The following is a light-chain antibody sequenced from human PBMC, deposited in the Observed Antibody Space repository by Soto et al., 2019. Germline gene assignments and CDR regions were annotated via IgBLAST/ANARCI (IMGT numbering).Light chain of an antibody. Sequence: EIVMTQSPATLSVSPGERATLSCRASQSVSSDLAFYHQKPGQAPSLLFNVASNRATSIPDRFSGSGFGTDFTLTTTRLEPEDFAVYYCQQYGDSPQTFGQGPRWIS. CDR2: VAS. CDR3: QQYGDSPQT. CDR1: QSVSSD. V-gene: IGKV3-20*01. J-gene: IGKJ1*01.